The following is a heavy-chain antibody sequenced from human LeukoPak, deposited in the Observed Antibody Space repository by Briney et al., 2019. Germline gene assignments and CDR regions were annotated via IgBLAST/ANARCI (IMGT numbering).Heavy chain of an antibody. CDR2: IYYSGST. J-gene: IGHJ3*02. CDR3: ARGSTAILGDAFDI. Sequence: SETLSLTCTVSGGSISSSSYYWGWIRQPPGKGLEWIGSIYYSGSTYYNPSLKSRVTMSVDTSKNQFSLKLSSVTAADAAVYYCARGSTAILGDAFDIWGQGTMVTVSS. D-gene: IGHD2-21*02. CDR1: GGSISSSSYY. V-gene: IGHV4-39*07.